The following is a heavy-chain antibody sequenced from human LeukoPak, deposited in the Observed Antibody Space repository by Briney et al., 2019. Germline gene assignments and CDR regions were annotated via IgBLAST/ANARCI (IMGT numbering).Heavy chain of an antibody. CDR3: TREHGWYYFDY. D-gene: IGHD6-19*01. J-gene: IGHJ4*02. CDR1: GASISGSNYY. CDR2: IYSSGST. V-gene: IGHV4-39*07. Sequence: SETLSLTCAVSGASISGSNYYWCWIRQPPGKGLEWIGNIYSSGSTYYNPSLKSRVTISVDKSKNQFSLRLSSVTAADTAVYHCTREHGWYYFDYWGQGPLVTVSS.